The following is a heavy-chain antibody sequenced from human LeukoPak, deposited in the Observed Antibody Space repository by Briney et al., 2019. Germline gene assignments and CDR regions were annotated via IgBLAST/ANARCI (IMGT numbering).Heavy chain of an antibody. D-gene: IGHD3-22*01. CDR1: GYSISSGYY. CDR3: ARPSSGYYPRALGY. CDR2: IYHSGST. Sequence: SETLSLTCTVSGYSISSGYYWGWIRQPPGKGLEWIGSIYHSGSTDYNPSLKGRVTISIDTSKNQFSLKLSSVTAADTAVYYCARPSSGYYPRALGYWGQGTLVTVSS. J-gene: IGHJ4*02. V-gene: IGHV4-38-2*02.